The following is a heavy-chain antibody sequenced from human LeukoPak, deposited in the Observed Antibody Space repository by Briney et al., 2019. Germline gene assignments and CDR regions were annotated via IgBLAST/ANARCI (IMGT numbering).Heavy chain of an antibody. CDR2: IWYDGSNK. J-gene: IGHJ4*02. D-gene: IGHD6-19*01. CDR1: GLTFSSYG. V-gene: IGHV3-33*01. CDR3: ARDNTVAGFDY. Sequence: PGGSLRLSCAPSGLTFSSYGMRWARHSPGKGLQWVAVIWYDGSNKYYADSVKGRFTISRDNSKNTLYLQMISLRAEDTAVYYCARDNTVAGFDYWGQGTLVTVSS.